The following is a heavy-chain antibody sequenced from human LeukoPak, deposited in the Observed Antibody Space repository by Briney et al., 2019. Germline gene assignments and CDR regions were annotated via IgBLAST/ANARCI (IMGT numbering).Heavy chain of an antibody. D-gene: IGHD1-1*01. Sequence: SQTLSLTCTVSGGSISGASYYWSWIRQPAGKGLEWIGRIYSSGSTNYNPSLKSRVTVSVDTSKNQFSLKLSSVTAADTAVYYCARVYTYYYYYMDVWGKGTTVTVSS. V-gene: IGHV4-61*02. CDR1: GGSISGASYY. CDR3: ARVYTYYYYYMDV. J-gene: IGHJ6*03. CDR2: IYSSGST.